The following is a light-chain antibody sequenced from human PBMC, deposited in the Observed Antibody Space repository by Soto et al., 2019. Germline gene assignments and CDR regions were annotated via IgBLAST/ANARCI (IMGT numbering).Light chain of an antibody. Sequence: QSALTQPASVSGSPGQSITISCTGTSSDVGAYNYVSWYQQHPGKAPKLMIYDVSNRPSGVSNRFSGSKSGNTASLTISGLQAEDEADYYCTSFTSASTQVFGGGTKRTVL. CDR3: TSFTSASTQV. CDR2: DVS. J-gene: IGLJ2*01. CDR1: SSDVGAYNY. V-gene: IGLV2-14*01.